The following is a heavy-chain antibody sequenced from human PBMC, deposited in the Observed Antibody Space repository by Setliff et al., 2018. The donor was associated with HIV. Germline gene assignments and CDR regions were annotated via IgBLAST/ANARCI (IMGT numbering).Heavy chain of an antibody. CDR2: VKSKSDGGTT. J-gene: IGHJ1*01. D-gene: IGHD6-19*01. CDR3: AGESSIAVAEYFQH. Sequence: RLSCAASGFTFSSAWMSWVRQAPGKGLEWVGRVKSKSDGGTTDYAAPVKGRFTISRDDSKNTLYLQMNSLKTEDTAVYYCAGESSIAVAEYFQHWGQGTLVTVSS. CDR1: GFTFSSAW. V-gene: IGHV3-15*01.